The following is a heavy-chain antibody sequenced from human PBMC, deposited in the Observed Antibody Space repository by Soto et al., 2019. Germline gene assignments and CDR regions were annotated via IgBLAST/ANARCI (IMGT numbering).Heavy chain of an antibody. D-gene: IGHD5-12*01. CDR3: AREGSGYNF. J-gene: IGHJ1*01. CDR1: GGTFSSFG. CDR2: IIPVFGRP. Sequence: SVKVSCKASGGTFSSFGISGVRQAPGQGLEWMGGIIPVFGRPNYAQRFRGRLTITADESTNTGYMELIDLRSEDTAVYYCAREGSGYNFWGQGTQVTVSS. V-gene: IGHV1-69*13.